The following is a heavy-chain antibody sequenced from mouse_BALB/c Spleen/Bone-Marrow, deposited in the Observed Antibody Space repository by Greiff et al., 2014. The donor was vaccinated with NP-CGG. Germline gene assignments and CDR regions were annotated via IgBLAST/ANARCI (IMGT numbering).Heavy chain of an antibody. J-gene: IGHJ3*01. CDR2: ISTYSGNT. V-gene: IGHV1-67*01. Sequence: QVQLQQSGPELVRPGVSVKISCKGSGYTFTDYAMHWVKQSHAKSLEWIGVISTYSGNTNYNQKFKSKATMTVDKSSSTAYMELARLTSEDSAIYYCARSGYGYDWFAYWGQGTLVTVSA. CDR1: GYTFTDYA. D-gene: IGHD2-2*01. CDR3: ARSGYGYDWFAY.